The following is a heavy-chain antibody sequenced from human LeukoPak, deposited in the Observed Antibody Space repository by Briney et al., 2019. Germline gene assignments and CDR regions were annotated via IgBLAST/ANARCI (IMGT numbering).Heavy chain of an antibody. Sequence: GGSLRLSCAASGFTFSSYSMNWVRQAPGKGLEWVSSISSSSSYIYYADSVKGRFTISRDNAKNSLYLQMNSLRAEDTAVYYSAREGTELRFLEWLSDWGQGTLVTVSS. CDR2: ISSSSSYI. CDR1: GFTFSSYS. V-gene: IGHV3-21*01. D-gene: IGHD3-3*01. J-gene: IGHJ4*02. CDR3: AREGTELRFLEWLSD.